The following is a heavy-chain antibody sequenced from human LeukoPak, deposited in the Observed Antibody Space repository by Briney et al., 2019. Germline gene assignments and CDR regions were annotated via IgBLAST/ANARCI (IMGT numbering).Heavy chain of an antibody. J-gene: IGHJ5*02. Sequence: ASVKVSCKASGYTFTGYYMHWVRQAPGQGLEWMGWINPNSGGTNYAQKFQGRVTMTRDTSISTAYMELSRLKSDDTAVYYSARDLYCSITDCRLFQFDPWGQGTLVTVSS. CDR3: ARDLYCSITDCRLFQFDP. V-gene: IGHV1-2*02. CDR1: GYTFTGYY. D-gene: IGHD2-2*01. CDR2: INPNSGGT.